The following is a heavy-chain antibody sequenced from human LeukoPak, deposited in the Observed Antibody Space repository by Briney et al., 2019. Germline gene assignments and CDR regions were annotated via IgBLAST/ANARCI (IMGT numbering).Heavy chain of an antibody. CDR3: AELGITMIGGV. J-gene: IGHJ6*04. V-gene: IGHV3-48*03. D-gene: IGHD3-10*02. CDR2: ISSSGSTI. Sequence: GGSLRLSCAASGYTSSNYAMRWVRQAPGKGLEWVSYISSSGSTIYYADSVKGRFTISRDNAKNSLYLQMNSLRAEDTAVYYCAELGITMIGGVWGKGTTVTISS. CDR1: GYTSSNYA.